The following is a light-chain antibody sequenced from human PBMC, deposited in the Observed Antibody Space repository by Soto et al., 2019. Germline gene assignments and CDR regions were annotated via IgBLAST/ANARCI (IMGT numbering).Light chain of an antibody. CDR2: EDI. CDR3: YTYAGGSTYL. V-gene: IGLV2-23*01. Sequence: QSVLTQPASVSGSPGQSITISCTGTSSDVGSYSLLSWYQHHPGKAPKLIIYEDIKGPSGVSNRFSGSKSGNTASLRISGLQAEDEAHYYCYTYAGGSTYLFGTGTKVTVL. J-gene: IGLJ1*01. CDR1: SSDVGSYSL.